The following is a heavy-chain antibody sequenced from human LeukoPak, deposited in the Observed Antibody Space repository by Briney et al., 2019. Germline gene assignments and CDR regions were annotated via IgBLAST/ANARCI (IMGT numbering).Heavy chain of an antibody. J-gene: IGHJ2*01. CDR3: ARGLDSNYAWYFDL. V-gene: IGHV1-24*01. D-gene: IGHD4-11*01. CDR2: FDPEDGET. CDR1: GYTLTELS. Sequence: ASVKVSCKVSGYTLTELSMHWVRQAPGKGLEWMGGFDPEDGETIYAQKFQGRVTMTRDTSTSTVYMELSSLRSEDTAVYYCARGLDSNYAWYFDLWGRGTLVTVSS.